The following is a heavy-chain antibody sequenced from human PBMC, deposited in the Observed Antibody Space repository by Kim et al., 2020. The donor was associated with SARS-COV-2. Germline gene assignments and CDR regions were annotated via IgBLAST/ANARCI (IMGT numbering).Heavy chain of an antibody. CDR3: VRHRPYADGRAGDY. D-gene: IGHD2-2*01. J-gene: IGHJ4*02. V-gene: IGHV4-39*01. CDR1: GGSVASNSNY. CDR2: IYSGST. Sequence: SETLSLTCLVSGGSVASNSNYWGWIRQPPGEGLEWIGSIYSGSTLYNPSLRSRVSMSVVTSKNHLSLNLNSVTPTDTAIYYCVRHRPYADGRAGDYWGQGALVTVSS.